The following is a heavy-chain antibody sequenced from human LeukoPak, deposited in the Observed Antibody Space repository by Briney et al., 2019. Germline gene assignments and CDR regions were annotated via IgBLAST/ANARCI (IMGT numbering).Heavy chain of an antibody. CDR2: LNPYSGNT. J-gene: IGHJ3*02. V-gene: IGHV1-18*01. Sequence: AAVKVSCKTSGYTFTSYGLTWVRQAPGQGLEWVGWLNPYSGNTNYAQKVQGRVIMTTDTSTSTAYMELRSLRSDDTAMYFCTRVGGYSPSSTGGNAFDIWGQGTMVTVSS. CDR3: TRVGGYSPSSTGGNAFDI. D-gene: IGHD6-6*01. CDR1: GYTFTSYG.